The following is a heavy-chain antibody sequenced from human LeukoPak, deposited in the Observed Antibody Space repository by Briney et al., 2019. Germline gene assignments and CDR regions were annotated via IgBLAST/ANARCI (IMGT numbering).Heavy chain of an antibody. V-gene: IGHV3-23*01. CDR3: AKDRRVLWFGELFDWFDP. D-gene: IGHD3-10*01. CDR1: GFTFDDYG. CDR2: ISGSGGST. Sequence: SGGSLRLSCAASGFTFDDYGMSWVRQAPGKGLEWVSAISGSGGSTYYADSVKGRFTISRDNSKNTLYLQMNSLRAEDTAVYYCAKDRRVLWFGELFDWFDPWGQGTLVTVSS. J-gene: IGHJ5*02.